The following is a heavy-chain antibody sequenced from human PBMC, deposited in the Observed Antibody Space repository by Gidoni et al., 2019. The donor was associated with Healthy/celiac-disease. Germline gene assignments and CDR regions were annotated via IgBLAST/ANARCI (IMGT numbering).Heavy chain of an antibody. CDR1: GFTFSSYS. J-gene: IGHJ6*03. Sequence: EVQLVESGGGLVQAGGSLSLSCAASGFTFSSYSMNWVRQAPGKGLEWVSYISSSSSTIYYAGSVQGRFTISIDNAKNSLYLQMNSLRDEDTAVDYCARVGDCSSTSCYFYYYYYYMDVLGKGTTVTVSS. D-gene: IGHD2-2*01. CDR2: ISSSSSTI. V-gene: IGHV3-48*02. CDR3: ARVGDCSSTSCYFYYYYYYMDV.